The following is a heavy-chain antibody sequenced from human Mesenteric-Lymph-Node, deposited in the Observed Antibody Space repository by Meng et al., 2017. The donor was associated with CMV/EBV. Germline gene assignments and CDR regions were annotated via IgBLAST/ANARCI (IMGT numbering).Heavy chain of an antibody. CDR3: ARARPFMVRGVILDY. D-gene: IGHD3-10*01. J-gene: IGHJ4*02. V-gene: IGHV3-23*01. Sequence: GGSLRLSCAASGFTFSAHAMSWVRQAPGKGLEWVSLISGSGTITYFADSVKGRFTISRDNSKNTLYLQMNSLRAEDTAVYYCARARPFMVRGVILDYWGQGTLVTVSS. CDR1: GFTFSAHA. CDR2: ISGSGTIT.